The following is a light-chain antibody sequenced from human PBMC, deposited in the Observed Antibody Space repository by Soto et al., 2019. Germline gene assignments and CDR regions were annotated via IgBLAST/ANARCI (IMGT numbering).Light chain of an antibody. V-gene: IGLV1-40*01. Sequence: QSVLTQPPSVSGAPGQRVTISCTGSSSNIGSRYDVHRYQQLPGTAPRLLIYGTSYRPSGVPDRFSGSKSGTSASLAITGLQAEDEADYYCQSYDSSLTGLYVFGTGTKVTVL. CDR1: SSNIGSRYD. CDR2: GTS. CDR3: QSYDSSLTGLYV. J-gene: IGLJ1*01.